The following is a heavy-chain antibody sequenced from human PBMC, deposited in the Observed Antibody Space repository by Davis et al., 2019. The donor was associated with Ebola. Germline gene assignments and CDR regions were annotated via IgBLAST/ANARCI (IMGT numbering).Heavy chain of an antibody. Sequence: SGPTLVTPTQTLTLTCTFSGFSLSTTAVGVRWIRQAPGKALEWLALTYWDDDRRYSPSLMSRLTISRDTSKNQVVLTVTNMDPVDTATYYCAHWSARHGLDVWGRGTTVTVSS. CDR3: AHWSARHGLDV. CDR1: GFSLSTTAVG. D-gene: IGHD3-3*01. CDR2: TYWDDDR. V-gene: IGHV2-5*02. J-gene: IGHJ6*04.